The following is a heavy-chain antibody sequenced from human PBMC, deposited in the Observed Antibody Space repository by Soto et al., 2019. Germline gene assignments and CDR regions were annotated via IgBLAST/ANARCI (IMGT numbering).Heavy chain of an antibody. V-gene: IGHV1-46*01. CDR2: INPSGGST. CDR1: RYTFTNFY. Sequence: ASVKVSCKASRYTFTNFYIHWLRQAPGQGLEWMGIINPSGGSTTYPQKFRGRVTMPRDTSTRAVHMELITLRSEDTAVYYCARSQVGRPLDVWGPGTTVTVSS. J-gene: IGHJ6*02. D-gene: IGHD1-26*01. CDR3: ARSQVGRPLDV.